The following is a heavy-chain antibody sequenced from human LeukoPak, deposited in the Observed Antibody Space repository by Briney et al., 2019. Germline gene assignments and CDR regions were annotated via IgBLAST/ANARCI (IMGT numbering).Heavy chain of an antibody. V-gene: IGHV1-2*02. D-gene: IGHD1-26*01. CDR3: ASGGGGSYYVDY. CDR1: GYTFTGYY. J-gene: IGHJ4*02. CDR2: INPNSSGT. Sequence: ASVKVSCKASGYTFTGYYMHWVRQAPGQGLEWMGWINPNSSGTNYAQKFQGRVTMTRDTSISTAYMELSRLRSDDTAVYYCASGGGGSYYVDYWGQGTLVTVSA.